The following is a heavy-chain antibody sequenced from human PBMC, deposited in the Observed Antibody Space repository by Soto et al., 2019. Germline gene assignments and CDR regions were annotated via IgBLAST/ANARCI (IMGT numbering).Heavy chain of an antibody. CDR3: ASRLICGGDCYSFDY. Sequence: SETLSLTCIVSGGSISSGGYYWSWIRQHPGKGLEWIGYIYYSGSTYYNPSLKSRVTISVDTSKNQFSLKLSSVTAADTAVYYCASRLICGGDCYSFDYWGQGTLVTVSS. CDR2: IYYSGST. V-gene: IGHV4-31*03. J-gene: IGHJ4*02. CDR1: GGSISSGGYY. D-gene: IGHD2-21*02.